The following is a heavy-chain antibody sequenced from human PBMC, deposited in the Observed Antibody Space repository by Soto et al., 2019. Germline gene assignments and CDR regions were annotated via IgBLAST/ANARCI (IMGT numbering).Heavy chain of an antibody. V-gene: IGHV3-30-3*01. Sequence: QVQLVESGGGVVQPGRSLRLSCAASGFTFSSYAMHWVRQAPGKGLGWVAVISYDGSNKYYADSVKGRFTISRDNSKNTLYLQMNSLRAEDTAVYYCAREETYYDILTGYRGGAFDIWGQGTMVTVSS. CDR1: GFTFSSYA. J-gene: IGHJ3*02. CDR3: AREETYYDILTGYRGGAFDI. D-gene: IGHD3-9*01. CDR2: ISYDGSNK.